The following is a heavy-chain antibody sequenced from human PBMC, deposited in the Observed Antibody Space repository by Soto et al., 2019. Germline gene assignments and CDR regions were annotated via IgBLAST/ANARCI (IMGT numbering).Heavy chain of an antibody. J-gene: IGHJ6*02. V-gene: IGHV4-30-4*01. CDR1: GGSITSNTYY. CDR3: AREDRAIYRGPAAHGMDV. CDR2: IYYSGST. D-gene: IGHD2-2*01. Sequence: LSLTCTVSGGSITSNTYYWSWIRQPPGKGLEWIGYIYYSGSTYYNPSLKRRVTISVDTSKNQFSLKLSSVIAADTAVYYFAREDRAIYRGPAAHGMDVWGQGTTVTVSS.